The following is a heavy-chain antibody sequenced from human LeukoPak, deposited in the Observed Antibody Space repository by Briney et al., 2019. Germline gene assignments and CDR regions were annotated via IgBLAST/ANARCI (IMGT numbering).Heavy chain of an antibody. Sequence: SETLSPTCAVYGGSFSAYYWSWIRQPPGKGLEWIGEINHSGSTNYNPSLKSRVTISVDTSKNQFSLKVSSVTAADTAVYYCARGGFYCGGDCYFDYWGQGTLVTVSS. V-gene: IGHV4-34*01. CDR1: GGSFSAYY. J-gene: IGHJ4*02. CDR3: ARGGFYCGGDCYFDY. CDR2: INHSGST. D-gene: IGHD2-21*02.